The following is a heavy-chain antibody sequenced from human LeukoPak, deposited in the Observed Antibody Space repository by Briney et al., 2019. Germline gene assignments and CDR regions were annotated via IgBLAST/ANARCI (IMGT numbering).Heavy chain of an antibody. CDR3: ARLACIGDGWYNH. D-gene: IGHD2-15*01. J-gene: IGHJ4*02. V-gene: IGHV4-59*08. Sequence: SETLSLTCSVSGDSVNSYYYSWIRQPPGKGLEWIAHVSYDGTTNYTASLRSRVIIAVDTAKTNISLRLTSVTAADTAIYYCARLACIGDGWYNHWGEGARVTVSS. CDR2: VSYDGTT. CDR1: GDSVNSYY.